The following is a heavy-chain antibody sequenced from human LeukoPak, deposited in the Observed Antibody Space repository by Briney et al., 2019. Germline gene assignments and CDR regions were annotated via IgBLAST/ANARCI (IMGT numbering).Heavy chain of an antibody. CDR3: ARVAFFNNWIYGWWFDP. V-gene: IGHV1-69*05. Sequence: ASVKVSCKASGGTFISYAISWVRQALGQGQEWMGGIIPTFGTANYAQKFQGRVTITTDESTSTAYMELSSLRSEDTAVYYCARVAFFNNWIYGWWFDPWGQGTLVTVSS. D-gene: IGHD1-7*01. CDR1: GGTFISYA. CDR2: IIPTFGTA. J-gene: IGHJ5*02.